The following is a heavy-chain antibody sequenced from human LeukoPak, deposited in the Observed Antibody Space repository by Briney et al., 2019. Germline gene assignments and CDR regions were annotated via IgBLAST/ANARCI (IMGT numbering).Heavy chain of an antibody. V-gene: IGHV3-53*01. D-gene: IGHD6-19*01. CDR3: ARGGSGWSYYYYYAMDV. CDR2: IYSGGTT. CDR1: GFTVSSNY. Sequence: GGSLRLSCAASGFTVSSNYMSWVRQAPGKGLEWVSVIYSGGTTYYADSVKGRFTISRDNSKNTLYLQMNSLRAEDTAVYYCARGGSGWSYYYYYAMDVWGQGTTVTVS. J-gene: IGHJ6*02.